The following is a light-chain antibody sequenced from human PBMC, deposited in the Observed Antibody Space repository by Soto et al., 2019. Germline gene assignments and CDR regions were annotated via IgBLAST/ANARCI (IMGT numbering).Light chain of an antibody. CDR2: GDN. V-gene: IGLV6-57*02. J-gene: IGLJ1*01. CDR3: QSYDRSSLYV. Sequence: LTQPHSVSESPGKTVTISCTGSSGSVASNFVHWYQRRPGSAPTIVIYGDNQRPSGVPDRFSGSIDSSSNSASLTISGLKTEDEADYFCQSYDRSSLYVFGTGTKLTVL. CDR1: SGSVASNF.